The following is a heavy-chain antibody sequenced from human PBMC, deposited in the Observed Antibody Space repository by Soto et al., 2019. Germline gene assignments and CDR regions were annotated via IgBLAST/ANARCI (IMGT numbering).Heavy chain of an antibody. Sequence: QPGGSLRLSCAASGFTFSSYGMHWVRQAPGKGLEWVAVISYDGSNKYYADSVKGRFTISRDNSKNTLYLQMNSLRAEDTAVYYCAKVIAAAGTFLPDDYWGQGTLVTVSS. V-gene: IGHV3-30*18. CDR3: AKVIAAAGTFLPDDY. J-gene: IGHJ4*02. D-gene: IGHD6-13*01. CDR2: ISYDGSNK. CDR1: GFTFSSYG.